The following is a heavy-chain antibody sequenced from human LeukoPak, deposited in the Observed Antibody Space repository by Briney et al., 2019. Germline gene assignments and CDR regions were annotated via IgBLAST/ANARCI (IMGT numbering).Heavy chain of an antibody. J-gene: IGHJ4*02. V-gene: IGHV5-51*01. CDR1: GYSFSSYW. CDR2: IWPGDSDT. CDR3: ARQYYDIVTGYYIHFDY. D-gene: IGHD3-9*01. Sequence: GESLKISCKGSGYSFSSYWIGWVRQMPGKGLEWMGIIWPGDSDTRYSPSFQGQVTISVDKSISTAYLQWSSLKASDTAMYYCARQYYDIVTGYYIHFDYWGQGTLVTVSS.